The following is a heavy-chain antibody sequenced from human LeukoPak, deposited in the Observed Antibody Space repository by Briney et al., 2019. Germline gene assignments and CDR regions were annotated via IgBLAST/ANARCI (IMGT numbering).Heavy chain of an antibody. J-gene: IGHJ4*02. D-gene: IGHD6-19*01. CDR2: INPNSGGT. CDR3: ARDPPRSIAVAGSGQDY. CDR1: GYTFTGYY. V-gene: IGHV1-2*02. Sequence: ASVKVSCKASGYTFTGYYMQWVRQAPGQGLEWMGWINPNSGGTNYAQKFQGRVTMTRDTSISTDYMELSRLRSDDTAVYYCARDPPRSIAVAGSGQDYWGQGTLVTVSS.